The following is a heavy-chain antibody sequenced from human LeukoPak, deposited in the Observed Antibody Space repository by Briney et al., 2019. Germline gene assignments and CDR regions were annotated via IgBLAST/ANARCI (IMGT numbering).Heavy chain of an antibody. CDR3: LRGDGRDY. CDR2: IDSSGGYM. J-gene: IGHJ4*02. V-gene: IGHV3-21*06. CDR1: GFTFNTYS. D-gene: IGHD3/OR15-3a*01. Sequence: GGSLRLSCEASGFTFNTYSMNWARQAPGTGLEWVSSIDSSGGYMFYADSVKGRFIISRDNAKDSLYLQMNSLRVEDTAVYYCLRGDGRDYWGQGTLVTVSS.